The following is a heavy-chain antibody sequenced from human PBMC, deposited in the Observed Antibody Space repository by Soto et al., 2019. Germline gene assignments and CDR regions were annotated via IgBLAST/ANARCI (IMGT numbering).Heavy chain of an antibody. CDR2: ISYDGSNK. J-gene: IGHJ4*02. D-gene: IGHD6-6*01. Sequence: QVQLVESGGGVVQPGRSLRLSCAASGFTFSSYGMHWLRQAPGKGLEWVAVISYDGSNKYYADSVKGRFTISRDNSKNTLYLQMNSLRAEDTAVYYCAKDSSSSHFDYWGQGTLVTVSS. V-gene: IGHV3-30*18. CDR3: AKDSSSSHFDY. CDR1: GFTFSSYG.